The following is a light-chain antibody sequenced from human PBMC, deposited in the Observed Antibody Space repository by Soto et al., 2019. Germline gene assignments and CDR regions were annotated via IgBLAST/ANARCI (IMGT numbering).Light chain of an antibody. Sequence: DIVMTQSPLSLPVTPGEPASISCRSSQSLLYSNGYNYLDWYLQKPGQSPQILISLGSNRASGVPDRFSGSGSGTDFTLKISRVEAEDVGVYYCMQTLQTRLTFGQGTKVEIK. CDR2: LGS. CDR1: QSLLYSNGYNY. J-gene: IGKJ1*01. CDR3: MQTLQTRLT. V-gene: IGKV2-28*01.